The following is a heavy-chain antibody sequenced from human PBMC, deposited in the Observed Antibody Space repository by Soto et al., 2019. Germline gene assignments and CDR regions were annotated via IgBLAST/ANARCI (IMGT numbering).Heavy chain of an antibody. Sequence: EVQLVESGGGLVQPGGSLKLSCAASGFTFSGSAMHWVRQASWKGLEWVGRIRSKANSYATAYAASVKGRFTISRDDSKNTAYLQMNSLKTEDTALYYCTSSSSWYRSFHYGMDVWGQGTTVTVFS. CDR3: TSSSSWYRSFHYGMDV. CDR2: IRSKANSYAT. V-gene: IGHV3-73*01. J-gene: IGHJ6*02. D-gene: IGHD6-13*01. CDR1: GFTFSGSA.